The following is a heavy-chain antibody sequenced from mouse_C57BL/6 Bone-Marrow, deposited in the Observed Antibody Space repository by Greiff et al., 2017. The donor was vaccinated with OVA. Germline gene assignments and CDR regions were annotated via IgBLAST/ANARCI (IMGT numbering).Heavy chain of an antibody. CDR1: GYTFTDYY. J-gene: IGHJ3*01. V-gene: IGHV1-26*01. CDR3: ARDEGGTAQATIAY. D-gene: IGHD3-2*02. Sequence: EVQLQQSGPELVKPGASVKISCKASGYTFTDYYMNWVKQSHGKSLEWIGDINPNNGGTSYNQKFKGKATLTVDKSSSTAYMELRSLTSEDSAVYYCARDEGGTAQATIAYWGQGTLVTVSA. CDR2: INPNNGGT.